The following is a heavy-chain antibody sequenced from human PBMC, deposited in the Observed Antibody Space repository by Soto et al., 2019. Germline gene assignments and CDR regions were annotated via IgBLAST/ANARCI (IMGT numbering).Heavy chain of an antibody. CDR1: GLSLSTSGVG. J-gene: IGHJ4*02. CDR2: LYWDDER. Sequence: QITLKESGPTLVKPTQTLTLTCTFSGLSLSTSGVGVGWIRQPPGKDLEWLARLYWDDERRYSPSLKSRLTLTNDTSKNQVILTMTHIDPVDTATYYCAHIRERRLSFFDYWGQGTLVTVPS. V-gene: IGHV2-5*02. CDR3: AHIRERRLSFFDY. D-gene: IGHD1-1*01.